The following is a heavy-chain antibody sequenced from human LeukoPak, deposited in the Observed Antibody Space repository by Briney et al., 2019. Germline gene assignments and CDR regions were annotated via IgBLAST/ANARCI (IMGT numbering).Heavy chain of an antibody. D-gene: IGHD3-10*01. Sequence: GASVKVSCKASGGTFTSYAISWVRQAPGQGLEWMGGIIPIFGTANYAQKFQGRVTITADESTSTAYMELSSLRSEDTAVYYCARGGAMVRGAIPYYYYYYMDVWGKGTTVTISS. CDR2: IIPIFGTA. V-gene: IGHV1-69*13. CDR1: GGTFTSYA. J-gene: IGHJ6*03. CDR3: ARGGAMVRGAIPYYYYYYMDV.